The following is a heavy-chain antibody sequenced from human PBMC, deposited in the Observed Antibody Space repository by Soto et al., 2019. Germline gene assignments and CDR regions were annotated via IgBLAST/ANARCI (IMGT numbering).Heavy chain of an antibody. CDR3: ASLDPDSSGYYLVY. CDR1: GFTFSSYG. J-gene: IGHJ4*02. CDR2: ISYDGSNK. V-gene: IGHV3-30*03. D-gene: IGHD3-22*01. Sequence: PGGSLRLSCAASGFTFSSYGMHWVRQAPGKGLEWVAVISYDGSNKYYADSVKGRFTISRDNSKNTLYLQMNSLRAEDTAVYYCASLDPDSSGYYLVYWGQGTLVTVSS.